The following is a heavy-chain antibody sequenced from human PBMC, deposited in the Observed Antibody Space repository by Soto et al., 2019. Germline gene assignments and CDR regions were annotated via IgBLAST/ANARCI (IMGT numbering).Heavy chain of an antibody. J-gene: IGHJ4*02. D-gene: IGHD3-22*01. CDR3: ARTLYYYDSSGYR. CDR1: GFTFSSYS. CDR2: ISSSSSYI. Sequence: PGGSLRLSCAASGFTFSSYSMDWVRQAPGKGLEWVSSISSSSSYIYYADSVKGRFTISRDNAKNSLYLQMNSLRAEDTAVYYCARTLYYYDSSGYRWGQGTLVTVSS. V-gene: IGHV3-21*01.